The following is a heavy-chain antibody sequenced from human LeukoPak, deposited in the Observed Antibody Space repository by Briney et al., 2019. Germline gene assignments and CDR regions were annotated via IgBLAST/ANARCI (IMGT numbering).Heavy chain of an antibody. CDR3: ARGVGSSPTAGFDY. J-gene: IGHJ4*02. CDR2: IYSGDSDT. V-gene: IGHV5-51*01. D-gene: IGHD6-13*01. Sequence: GESLQISSTGSAYSSTIYWIGWVRHMTRQGLEWMGFIYSGDSDTRYSPSFQGQVTISADKSISTAYLQWRSLKASDTAMYYCARGVGSSPTAGFDYWGQGTLVTVSS. CDR1: AYSSTIYW.